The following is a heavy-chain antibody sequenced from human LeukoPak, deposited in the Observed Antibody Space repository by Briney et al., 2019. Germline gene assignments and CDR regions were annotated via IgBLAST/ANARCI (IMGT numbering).Heavy chain of an antibody. J-gene: IGHJ4*02. V-gene: IGHV1-69*05. Sequence: SVKVSCKASGGTFSSYAISWVRQAPGQGLEWMGGIIPIFGTANYAQKFQGRVTITTDESTSTAYMELSSLRSEDTAVYYCARVKERYSSSPGGNYWGKEPRVPVSS. CDR2: IIPIFGTA. D-gene: IGHD6-6*01. CDR3: ARVKERYSSSPGGNY. CDR1: GGTFSSYA.